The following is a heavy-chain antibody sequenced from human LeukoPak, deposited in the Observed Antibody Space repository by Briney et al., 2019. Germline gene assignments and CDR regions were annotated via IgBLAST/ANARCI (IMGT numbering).Heavy chain of an antibody. CDR1: GFTVSNNY. CDR2: IYSGGST. D-gene: IGHD1-26*01. CDR3: ARIYSGSYSDY. Sequence: GGSLRLSCAASGFTVSNNYMSWVRQAPRKGLEWVSVIYSGGSTYYADSVKGRFTISRDNSKNTLYLQMNSLRTEDAAVYYCARIYSGSYSDYWGQGTLVTVS. J-gene: IGHJ4*02. V-gene: IGHV3-53*01.